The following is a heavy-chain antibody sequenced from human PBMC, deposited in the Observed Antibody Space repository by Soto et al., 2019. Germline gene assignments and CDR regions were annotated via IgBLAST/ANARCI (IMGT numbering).Heavy chain of an antibody. Sequence: GGSLRLSCAASGFTFSNYAMSWVRQAPGKGLEWVSLIRGSGGNTFYADSVKGRFSISRDNSNNTLYLQMNSLRAEDTAVYYCAKDLHIGTYYDAFDIWGQGTMVTVSS. CDR1: GFTFSNYA. CDR3: AKDLHIGTYYDAFDI. D-gene: IGHD1-26*01. J-gene: IGHJ3*02. V-gene: IGHV3-23*01. CDR2: IRGSGGNT.